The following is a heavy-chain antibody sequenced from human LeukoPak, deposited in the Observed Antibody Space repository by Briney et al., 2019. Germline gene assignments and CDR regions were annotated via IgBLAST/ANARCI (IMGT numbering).Heavy chain of an antibody. V-gene: IGHV1-2*02. D-gene: IGHD3-22*01. CDR3: ARLGNYYDSSGYYGGY. Sequence: ASVKVSCKASGYTFTGYYMHWVRQAPGQGLEWMGWINPNSGGTNYAQKFQGRVTMTRDTSISTAYMELSRLRSDDTAVYYCARLGNYYDSSGYYGGYWGQGTLVTVSS. CDR1: GYTFTGYY. CDR2: INPNSGGT. J-gene: IGHJ4*02.